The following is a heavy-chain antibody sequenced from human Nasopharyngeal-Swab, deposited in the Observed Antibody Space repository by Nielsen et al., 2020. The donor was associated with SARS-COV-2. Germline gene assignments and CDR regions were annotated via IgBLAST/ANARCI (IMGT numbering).Heavy chain of an antibody. V-gene: IGHV3-53*01. CDR2: IYSGGST. Sequence: WIRQPPGKGLEWVPVIYSGGSTYYADSVKGRFTISRDNSKNTLYLQMNSLRAEDTAVYYCARDYRLRYFDWSYYYYGMDVWGQGTTVTVSS. J-gene: IGHJ6*02. CDR3: ARDYRLRYFDWSYYYYGMDV. D-gene: IGHD3-9*01.